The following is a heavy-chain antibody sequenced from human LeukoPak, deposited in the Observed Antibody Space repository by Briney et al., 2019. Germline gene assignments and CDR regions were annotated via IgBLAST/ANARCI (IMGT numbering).Heavy chain of an antibody. Sequence: PSETLSLTCAVSGGSISSGGYSWSWIRQPPGGGLEWLGYIYHSGSNYYNPSLKTRVTMSLDRSKKQFALKLISVTAADTAVYYCARGSSWVFDYWGQGTLVTVSS. D-gene: IGHD6-13*01. CDR1: GGSISSGGYS. CDR3: ARGSSWVFDY. J-gene: IGHJ4*02. CDR2: IYHSGSN. V-gene: IGHV4-30-2*01.